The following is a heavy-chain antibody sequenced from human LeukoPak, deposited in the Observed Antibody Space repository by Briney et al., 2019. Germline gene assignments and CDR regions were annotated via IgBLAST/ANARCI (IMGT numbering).Heavy chain of an antibody. CDR2: ISRSGSTI. CDR1: GFTFNNFG. J-gene: IGHJ6*03. Sequence: PGGTLRLSCAASGFTFNNFGMSWVRQAPGKGLEWVSYISRSGSTIFYADSVKGRFTISRDNAKNSVSLQMNSLRAEDTAVYFCARPTWTNYMDVWGKGTAVTISS. D-gene: IGHD3/OR15-3a*01. V-gene: IGHV3-48*03. CDR3: ARPTWTNYMDV.